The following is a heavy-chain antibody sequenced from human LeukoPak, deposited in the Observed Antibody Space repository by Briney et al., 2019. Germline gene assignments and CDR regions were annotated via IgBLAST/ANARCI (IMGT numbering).Heavy chain of an antibody. D-gene: IGHD6-19*01. J-gene: IGHJ4*02. CDR2: ISWDGGTT. Sequence: GGSLRLSCAASGFTFDDYAMHWVRQAPGKGLEWVSLISWDGGTTYYADSVKGRFTISRDNSKNSLYLQMSSLRAEDTALYYCAKDMAGPTDYWGQGTLVTVSS. CDR1: GFTFDDYA. CDR3: AKDMAGPTDY. V-gene: IGHV3-43D*03.